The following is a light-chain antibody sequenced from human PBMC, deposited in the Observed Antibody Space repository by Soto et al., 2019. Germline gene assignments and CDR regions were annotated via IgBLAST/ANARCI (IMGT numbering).Light chain of an antibody. CDR3: QQYNNWPRT. J-gene: IGKJ1*01. V-gene: IGKV3-15*01. Sequence: ILMTQSPATLSVSPGERATPSCRASQSVSSNLAWYQQKPGQAPRLLIYGASTRATGIPARFSGSGSGTEFTLTISSLQSEDFAVYYCQQYNNWPRTFGQGTKVDIK. CDR2: GAS. CDR1: QSVSSN.